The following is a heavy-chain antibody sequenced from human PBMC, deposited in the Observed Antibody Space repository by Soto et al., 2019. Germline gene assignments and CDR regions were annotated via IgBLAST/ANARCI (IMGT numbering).Heavy chain of an antibody. CDR1: GFTFSNYD. J-gene: IGHJ5*02. Sequence: GGSLRLSCAASGFTFSNYDMSWVRQAPGKGLEWVSAISVSGDTTYYADSVKGRFTISRDNSKNTLYLQMNTLRAEDTAVYYCAKNRNTGVAGTSCWFGPWGQGTLVTVSS. D-gene: IGHD6-19*01. CDR2: ISVSGDTT. CDR3: AKNRNTGVAGTSCWFGP. V-gene: IGHV3-23*01.